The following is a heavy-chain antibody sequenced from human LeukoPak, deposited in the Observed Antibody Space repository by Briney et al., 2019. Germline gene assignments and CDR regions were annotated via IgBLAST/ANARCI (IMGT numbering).Heavy chain of an antibody. CDR1: GFTFSSYA. CDR2: ISGGGART. CDR3: AKTFGTIDPFEY. J-gene: IGHJ4*02. D-gene: IGHD2-2*01. Sequence: PGGSLRLSCAASGFTFSSYAMSWVRQAPGKGLEWVSAISGGGARTYNADSVKGRFTMSRDNSKNTLYLQMNSLRADDTAVYYCAKTFGTIDPFEYWGQGTLVTVSS. V-gene: IGHV3-23*01.